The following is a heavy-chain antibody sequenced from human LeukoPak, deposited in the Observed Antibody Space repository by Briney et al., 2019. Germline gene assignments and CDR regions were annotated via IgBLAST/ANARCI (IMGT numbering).Heavy chain of an antibody. CDR2: MSNTGIT. CDR3: AKASVATAVLFDS. D-gene: IGHD5-12*01. J-gene: IGHJ4*02. V-gene: IGHV4-59*01. CDR1: GGSISSYF. Sequence: PSETLSLTCTVSGGSISSYFSNWIRQPPGQGLEWIGYMSNTGITKYNPSLKSRVTISADTSKNQFSLNLKSVTAADTAVYYCAKASVATAVLFDSWGQGTLVAVSS.